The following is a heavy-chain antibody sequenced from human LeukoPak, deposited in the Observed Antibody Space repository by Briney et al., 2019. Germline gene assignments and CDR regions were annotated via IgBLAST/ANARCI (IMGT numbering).Heavy chain of an antibody. Sequence: GGPLRLSCAASGFTVSSNYMSWVRQAPGRGLEWVSVIYSGGSTYYADSVKGRFTISRDNSKNTLYLQMNSLRAEDTAVYYCARGRGYSGYDLGYWGQGTLVTVSS. J-gene: IGHJ4*02. D-gene: IGHD5-12*01. CDR3: ARGRGYSGYDLGY. V-gene: IGHV3-53*01. CDR2: IYSGGST. CDR1: GFTVSSNY.